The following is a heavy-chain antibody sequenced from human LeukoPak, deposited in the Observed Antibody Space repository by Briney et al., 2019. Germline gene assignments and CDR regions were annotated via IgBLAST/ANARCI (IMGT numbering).Heavy chain of an antibody. V-gene: IGHV3-23*01. J-gene: IGHJ5*02. CDR2: ISGSGGST. CDR3: AREEVRYFDWLSDSSAWYDP. CDR1: GFTFSNYA. D-gene: IGHD3-9*01. Sequence: GGSLRLSCAASGFTFSNYAMSWVRQAPGKGLEWVSAISGSGGSTYYADSVKGRFTISRDNAKNSLYLQMNSLRAEDTAVYYCAREEVRYFDWLSDSSAWYDPWGQGTLVTVSS.